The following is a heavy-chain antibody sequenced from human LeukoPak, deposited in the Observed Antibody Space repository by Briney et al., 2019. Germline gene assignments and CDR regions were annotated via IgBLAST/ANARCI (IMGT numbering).Heavy chain of an antibody. J-gene: IGHJ5*02. CDR3: ARDGIQLWHYNWFDP. V-gene: IGHV1-18*01. CDR2: ISAYNGNT. Sequence: ASVKVSCKASGYTFTSYGISWVRQAPGQGLEWMGWISAYNGNTNYAQKLQGRVTMTTDTSTSTAYMELSSLRSEDTAVYYCARDGIQLWHYNWFDPWGQGTLVTVSS. CDR1: GYTFTSYG. D-gene: IGHD5-18*01.